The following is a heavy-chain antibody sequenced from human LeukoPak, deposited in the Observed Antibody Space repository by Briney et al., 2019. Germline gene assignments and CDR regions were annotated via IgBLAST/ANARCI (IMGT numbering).Heavy chain of an antibody. CDR3: ARAESTYYYGSGSYRGVYFDY. CDR1: GYTFTSYY. J-gene: IGHJ4*02. Sequence: ASVKVSCKASGYTFTSYYMHWVRQAPGQGLEWMGWINPNSGGTNYAQKFQGWVTMTRDTSISTAYMELSRLRSDDTAVYYCARAESTYYYGSGSYRGVYFDYWGQGTLVTVSS. CDR2: INPNSGGT. V-gene: IGHV1-2*04. D-gene: IGHD3-10*01.